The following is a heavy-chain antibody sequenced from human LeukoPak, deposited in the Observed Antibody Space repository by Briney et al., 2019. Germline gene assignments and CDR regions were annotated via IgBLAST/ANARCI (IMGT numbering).Heavy chain of an antibody. D-gene: IGHD3-10*01. CDR2: IYYSGST. Sequence: PSETLSLTCTVSGGSISSSSYYWGWIRQPPGKGLEWIGSIYYSGSTYYNPSLKSRVTISVDTSKNQFSLKLSSVTAADTAVYYCARLRMVRYYGSGSYYFDYWGQGTLVTVSS. V-gene: IGHV4-39*07. J-gene: IGHJ4*02. CDR1: GGSISSSSYY. CDR3: ARLRMVRYYGSGSYYFDY.